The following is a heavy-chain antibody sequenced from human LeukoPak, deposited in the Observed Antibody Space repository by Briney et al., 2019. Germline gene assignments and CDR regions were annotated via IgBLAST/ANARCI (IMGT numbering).Heavy chain of an antibody. V-gene: IGHV1-18*01. CDR1: GYTFTSYG. CDR3: ARGYCSGGSCYFMRKGFDY. Sequence: ASVKVSCKASGYTFTSYGISWVRQAPGQGLEWMGWISAYNGNTNYAQKLQGRVTMTTDTSTSTAYMELRSLRSDDAAVYYCARGYCSGGSCYFMRKGFDYWGQGTLVTVSS. D-gene: IGHD2-15*01. CDR2: ISAYNGNT. J-gene: IGHJ4*02.